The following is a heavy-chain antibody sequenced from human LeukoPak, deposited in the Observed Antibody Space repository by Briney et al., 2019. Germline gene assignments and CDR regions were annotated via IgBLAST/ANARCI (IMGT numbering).Heavy chain of an antibody. J-gene: IGHJ4*02. CDR3: ARDEGSNYAAPSFTDY. CDR1: GFTFSSYA. V-gene: IGHV3-30-3*01. Sequence: GGSLRLSCAASGFTFSSYAMHWVRQAPGKGLEWVAVISYDGSNKYYADSVKGRFTISRDNSKNTLYLQMNSLRADDTAVYYCARDEGSNYAAPSFTDYWGQGTLVTVSS. CDR2: ISYDGSNK. D-gene: IGHD4-11*01.